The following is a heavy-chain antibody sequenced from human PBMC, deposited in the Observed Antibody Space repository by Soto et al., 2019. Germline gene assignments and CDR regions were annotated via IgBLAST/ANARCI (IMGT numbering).Heavy chain of an antibody. D-gene: IGHD3-10*01. J-gene: IGHJ6*02. V-gene: IGHV5-51*01. Sequence: GESLQISCKGSGYSFTSYWIGWVRQMPGKGLECMGIIYPGDSDTRYSPSFQGQVTISADKSISTAYLQWSSLKASDTAMYYCAGGGVRGVITRTRDYYGMDVWGQGTTVTVSS. CDR1: GYSFTSYW. CDR2: IYPGDSDT. CDR3: AGGGVRGVITRTRDYYGMDV.